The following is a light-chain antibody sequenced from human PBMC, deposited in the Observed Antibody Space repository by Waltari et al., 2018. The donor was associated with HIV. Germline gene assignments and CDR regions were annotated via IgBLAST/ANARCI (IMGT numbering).Light chain of an antibody. V-gene: IGLV7-43*01. CDR3: MLFFRTSYL. CDR1: TGPVGSGHS. CDR2: SST. J-gene: IGLJ2*01. Sequence: QTVVTQEPSMTVSPGGTVTLTCHSATGPVGSGHSVNWFQQKPGQPPRPLIYSSTRKHPLTPERFSASLVGDRAALTLSNVWPEDQADYYCMLFFRTSYLFGGGTRVTVL.